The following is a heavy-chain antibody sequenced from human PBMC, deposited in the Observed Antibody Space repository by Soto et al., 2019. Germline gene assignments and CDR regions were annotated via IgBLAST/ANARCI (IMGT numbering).Heavy chain of an antibody. J-gene: IGHJ4*02. V-gene: IGHV4-39*02. CDR1: GGSINSSSYF. CDR2: IDFRGTT. Sequence: GSVSLNFTASGGSINSSSYFWAWIGLPPGKGLEWIGSIDFRGTTYTNPSLESRVTISVDTSKNHFSLKLDSVTAADTAVYYCAREPMEESIAAALWRQGNLVTVTS. CDR3: AREPMEESIAAAL. D-gene: IGHD6-13*01.